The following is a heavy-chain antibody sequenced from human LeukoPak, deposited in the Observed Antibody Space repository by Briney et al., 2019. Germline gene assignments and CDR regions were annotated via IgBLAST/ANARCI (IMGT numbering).Heavy chain of an antibody. D-gene: IGHD3-3*01. J-gene: IGHJ4*02. CDR1: GVSITNYY. CDR2: LYTGRST. V-gene: IGHV4-4*07. CDR3: ARESRVLIGDGYYLDS. Sequence: PSETLSLTCTVSGVSITNYYWTWIRQPAGKGLEWIGRLYTGRSTDYNPSLKSRVTMSVDTSNNQFSLKLTSVTAADTAIYYCARESRVLIGDGYYLDSWGPGTLVTVSS.